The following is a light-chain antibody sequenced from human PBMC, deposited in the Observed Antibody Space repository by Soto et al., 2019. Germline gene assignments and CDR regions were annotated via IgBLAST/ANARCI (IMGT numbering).Light chain of an antibody. Sequence: QSALTQPASVSGSPGQSITISCTGTSGDVGGYYYVSWYQQLPGKAPKLIIYEVTRRPSGVPDRIFGSKSYTTASLTVSGLQAEDEADYYCSSFAGTNSFVFGTGTKLTVL. CDR2: EVT. CDR1: SGDVGGYYY. CDR3: SSFAGTNSFV. J-gene: IGLJ1*01. V-gene: IGLV2-8*01.